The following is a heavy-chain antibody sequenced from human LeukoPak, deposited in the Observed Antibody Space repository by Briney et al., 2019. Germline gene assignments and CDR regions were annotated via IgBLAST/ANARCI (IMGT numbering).Heavy chain of an antibody. CDR3: ARDYDY. J-gene: IGHJ4*02. CDR2: ISHGGGST. D-gene: IGHD4-11*01. V-gene: IGHV3-23*01. Sequence: GGSLRISCAASGFIFSRYDMRWVRQAPGKGLEWVSAISHGGGSTYYADSVKGRFTISRDNSKNTLYLQMSSLRAEDTAIYYCARDYDYWGQGVLVSVSS. CDR1: GFIFSRYD.